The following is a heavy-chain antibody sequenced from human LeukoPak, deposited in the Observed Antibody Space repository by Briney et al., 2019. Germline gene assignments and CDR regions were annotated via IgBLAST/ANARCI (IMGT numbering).Heavy chain of an antibody. V-gene: IGHV3-7*01. CDR2: IKQDGSEK. D-gene: IGHD4-11*01. CDR1: GFTFSSYW. J-gene: IGHJ5*02. Sequence: PGGSLRLSCAASGFTFSSYWMSWVRQAPGKGLEWVANIKQDGSEKYYVDSMKGRFTISRDNAKNSLYLQMNSLRAEDAAVYYCARVRTTVTTNWFDPWGQGTLVTVSS. CDR3: ARVRTTVTTNWFDP.